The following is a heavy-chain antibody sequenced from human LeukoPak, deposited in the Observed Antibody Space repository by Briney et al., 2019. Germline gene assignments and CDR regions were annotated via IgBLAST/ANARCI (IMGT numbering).Heavy chain of an antibody. J-gene: IGHJ4*02. CDR3: ARGGDYLDF. V-gene: IGHV3-7*05. CDR2: IKQDGSEK. CDR1: GFTFSIYW. Sequence: GGSLRLSCAASGFTFSIYWMSWVRQAPGKGLEWVANIKQDGSEKYYVDSVKGRFTIPRDNANNSLYLQMNSLRAEDTAVYYCARGGDYLDFWGQGTLVTVSS.